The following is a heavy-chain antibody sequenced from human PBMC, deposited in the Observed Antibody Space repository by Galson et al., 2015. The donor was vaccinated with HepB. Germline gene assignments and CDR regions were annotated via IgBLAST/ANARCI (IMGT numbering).Heavy chain of an antibody. J-gene: IGHJ6*02. CDR3: AKAVALYFYYGLDV. Sequence: SLRLSCATSGFSFSRYVMSWVRQAPGKGLEWVSAITGSGGSTYYADSVKGRFTISRDNSKNTLHLHVNRLRAEDTAVYYCAKAVALYFYYGLDVWGQGTTVTVSS. CDR1: GFSFSRYV. V-gene: IGHV3-23*01. CDR2: ITGSGGST.